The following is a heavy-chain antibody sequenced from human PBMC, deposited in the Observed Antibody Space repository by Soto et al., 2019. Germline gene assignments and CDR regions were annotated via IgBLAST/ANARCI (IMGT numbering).Heavy chain of an antibody. Sequence: PGESLKTSCKGSGYSFTSYWISWVRQMPGKGLEWMGRIDPSDSYTNYSPSFQGHVTISADKSISTAYLQWSSLKASDTAMYYCASQLRLAYYYGMDVWGQGTTVTVSS. CDR2: IDPSDSYT. V-gene: IGHV5-10-1*01. CDR3: ASQLRLAYYYGMDV. J-gene: IGHJ6*02. D-gene: IGHD3-3*01. CDR1: GYSFTSYW.